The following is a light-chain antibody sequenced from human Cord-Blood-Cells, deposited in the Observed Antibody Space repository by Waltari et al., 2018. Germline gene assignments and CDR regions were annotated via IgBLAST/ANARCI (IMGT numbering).Light chain of an antibody. CDR2: GNS. CDR1: SSNIAAGYD. V-gene: IGLV1-40*01. J-gene: IGLJ1*01. Sequence: QSVLTQPPPVSGAPGQRVTISCTGSSSNIAAGYDVPWYQQLPGTAPKLLIYGNSNRPSGVPDRFSGSKSGTSASLAITGRQAEDEADYYCQSYDSSLSGYVFGTGTKVTVL. CDR3: QSYDSSLSGYV.